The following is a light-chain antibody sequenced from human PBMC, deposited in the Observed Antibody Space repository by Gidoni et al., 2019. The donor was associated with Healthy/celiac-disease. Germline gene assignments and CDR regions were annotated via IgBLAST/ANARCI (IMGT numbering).Light chain of an antibody. J-gene: IGKJ1*01. CDR3: QQYNNWLRT. CDR2: DAS. Sequence: EIVMTQSPATLSVSPGERATLSCRASQSVSRNLAWYQQKPGQAPRLLIYDASTRATGIPARFSGSGSGTEFTLTISSLQSEDFAVSYCQQYNNWLRTFGQGTKVEIK. V-gene: IGKV3-15*01. CDR1: QSVSRN.